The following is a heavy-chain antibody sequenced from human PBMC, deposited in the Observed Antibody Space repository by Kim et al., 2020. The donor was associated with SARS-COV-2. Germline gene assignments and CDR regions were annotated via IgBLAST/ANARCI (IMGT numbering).Heavy chain of an antibody. D-gene: IGHD3-9*01. V-gene: IGHV3-30*18. Sequence: GGSLRLSCVASGFSFSNSGMHWVRQAPGKGLEWVAAISYGGSKKYYVDSVKGRFTISRDNSKNSLYLQMNSLRAEDTAVYYCANQGLRYFDWFQGKHDAFEIWGPGTTVTLSS. J-gene: IGHJ3*02. CDR1: GFSFSNSG. CDR2: ISYGGSKK. CDR3: ANQGLRYFDWFQGKHDAFEI.